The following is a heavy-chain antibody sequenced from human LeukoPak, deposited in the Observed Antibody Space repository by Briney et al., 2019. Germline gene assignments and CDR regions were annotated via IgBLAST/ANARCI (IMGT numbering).Heavy chain of an antibody. CDR3: ARRGYYDSSGYHY. J-gene: IGHJ4*02. Sequence: SETLSLTCAVYGGSFSGYYWSWIRQPPGKGLEWIGEINHSGSTNYNPSLKSRVTISVDTSKNQFSLKLSSVTAADTAVYYCARRGYYDSSGYHYWAQGTLVTVSS. CDR2: INHSGST. CDR1: GGSFSGYY. V-gene: IGHV4-34*01. D-gene: IGHD3-22*01.